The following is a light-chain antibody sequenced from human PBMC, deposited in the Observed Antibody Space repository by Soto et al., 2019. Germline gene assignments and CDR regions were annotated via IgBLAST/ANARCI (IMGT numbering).Light chain of an antibody. CDR2: GAS. CDR3: QQYNNWPPWT. J-gene: IGKJ1*01. CDR1: QSVSSNL. V-gene: IGKV3-20*01. Sequence: EIVLAQSPGTLSLSPGERATLSCRASQSVSSNLLAWYQEKPGQAPRLLIYGASTRATGIPDRFSGSGSGTDFTLAISTLEPEDFAVYYCQQYNNWPPWTFGQGTKVDIK.